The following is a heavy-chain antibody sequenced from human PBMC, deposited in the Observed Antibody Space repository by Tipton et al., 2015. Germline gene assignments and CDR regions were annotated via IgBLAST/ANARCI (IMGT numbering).Heavy chain of an antibody. CDR2: VFVPGST. Sequence: TLSLTCSVSGASVSSGYYYWTWIRQPPGKGLEWIGYVFVPGSTNFNPSLRCRVTISVDTSKDQFSRELMSVTAADTGVYYCARGQDETTSGEYFTHWGQGTLVTVSS. J-gene: IGHJ1*01. D-gene: IGHD2/OR15-2a*01. CDR3: ARGQDETTSGEYFTH. CDR1: GASVSSGYYY. V-gene: IGHV4-61*01.